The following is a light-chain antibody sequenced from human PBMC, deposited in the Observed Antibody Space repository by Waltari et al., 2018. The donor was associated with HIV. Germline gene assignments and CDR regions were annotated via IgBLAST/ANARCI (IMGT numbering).Light chain of an antibody. Sequence: QSALTQPPSVSGSPGQSVSISCTGSSSDVGSYNRVSWYPQPPGTAPKLIIYEVNNRPAGVPDRFPGSQSDNTASLTISGLQAEDEADYYCSLYTGTTNVLFGGGTKLTVL. V-gene: IGLV2-18*01. CDR3: SLYTGTTNVL. CDR2: EVN. J-gene: IGLJ2*01. CDR1: SSDVGSYNR.